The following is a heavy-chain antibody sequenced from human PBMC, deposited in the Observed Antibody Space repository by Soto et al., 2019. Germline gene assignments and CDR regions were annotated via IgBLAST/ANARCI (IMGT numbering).Heavy chain of an antibody. CDR2: INAGSGNT. CDR3: ARVTGYYAPDY. V-gene: IGHV1-3*01. D-gene: IGHD3-9*01. CDR1: GYTFTSYA. Sequence: QVQLVQSGAEVKKPGASVKVSCKASGYTFTSYAMHWVRQAPGQRLEWMGWINAGSGNTKYSQKFQGRVTITRDTSASTAYMELSSLRSEDPAVYYCARVTGYYAPDYWGQGTLVTVSS. J-gene: IGHJ4*02.